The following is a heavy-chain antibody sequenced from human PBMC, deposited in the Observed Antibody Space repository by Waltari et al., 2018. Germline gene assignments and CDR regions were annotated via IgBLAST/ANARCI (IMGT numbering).Heavy chain of an antibody. V-gene: IGHV1-2*02. CDR3: ARGQYDYGDYSFDY. Sequence: QVQLVQSGTEVKKPGASVKVSCKASGYTFSGHSMHWVRQAPGQGLEWMGWINPNSGGTNYAQNFQGRVTMTRDTSISTTYMELSRLRSDDTAVYYCARGQYDYGDYSFDYWGQGTLVTVSS. CDR2: INPNSGGT. CDR1: GYTFSGHS. D-gene: IGHD4-17*01. J-gene: IGHJ4*02.